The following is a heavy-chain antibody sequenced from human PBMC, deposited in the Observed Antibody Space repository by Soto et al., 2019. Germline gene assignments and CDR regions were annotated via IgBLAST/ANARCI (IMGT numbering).Heavy chain of an antibody. D-gene: IGHD6-19*01. CDR1: GGSFSDYH. Sequence: SETLSLTCAVYGGSFSDYHWSWIRQPPGKGLEWIGEINHRGSTNYNPSLKSRVTTSVDTSKNQFSLKLSSVTAADTAVYYCARGMAVAGHYFDSWGRGTLVTVSS. CDR3: ARGMAVAGHYFDS. CDR2: INHRGST. V-gene: IGHV4-34*01. J-gene: IGHJ4*02.